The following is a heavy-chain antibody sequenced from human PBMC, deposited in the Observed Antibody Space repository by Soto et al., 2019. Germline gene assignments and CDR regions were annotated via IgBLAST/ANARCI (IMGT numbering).Heavy chain of an antibody. CDR2: IIPILGIA. D-gene: IGHD3-10*01. V-gene: IGHV1-69*02. CDR1: GGTFSSYT. Sequence: SVKVSCKASGGTFSSYTISWVRQAPGQGLEWMGRIIPILGIANYAQKFQGRVTITADKSTSTAYMELSSLRSEDTAVYYCAKGLAPYYFGRGSSDTWGQGALATVAS. CDR3: AKGLAPYYFGRGSSDT. J-gene: IGHJ5*02.